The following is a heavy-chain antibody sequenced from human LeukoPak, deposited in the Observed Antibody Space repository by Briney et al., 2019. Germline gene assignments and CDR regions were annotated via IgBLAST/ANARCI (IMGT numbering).Heavy chain of an antibody. CDR1: GFTFSSYT. J-gene: IGHJ4*02. Sequence: GGSLRLSCAASGFTFSSYTMNWVRQAPGKGLEWVSSISSSSSYIYYADSVKGRFSISRDNAKNSLYLQMNSLRAEDTAVYYCARIAMVRGVIIDPFDYWGQGTLVTVSS. CDR3: ARIAMVRGVIIDPFDY. V-gene: IGHV3-21*01. D-gene: IGHD3-10*01. CDR2: ISSSSSYI.